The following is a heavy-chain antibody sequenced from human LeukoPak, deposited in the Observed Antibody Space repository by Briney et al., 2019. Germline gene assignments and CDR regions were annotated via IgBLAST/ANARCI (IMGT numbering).Heavy chain of an antibody. CDR3: AKRALDTAMVHFFDY. CDR1: GFTFSSYG. CDR2: IRYDGSNK. D-gene: IGHD5-18*01. Sequence: GSLRLSCAASGFTFSSYGMHWVRQPPGKGLEWVALIRYDGSNKYYADSVKGRFTISRDNSKNTLYLQMNSLRAEDTAVYYCAKRALDTAMVHFFDYWGQGTLVTVSS. J-gene: IGHJ4*02. V-gene: IGHV3-30*02.